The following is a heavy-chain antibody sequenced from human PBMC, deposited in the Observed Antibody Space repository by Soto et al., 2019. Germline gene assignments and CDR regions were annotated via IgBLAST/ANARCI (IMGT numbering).Heavy chain of an antibody. CDR2: IKSKTDGGTT. Sequence: KAGGSLRLSCAASGFTFSNAWMSWVRQAPGKGLEWVGRIKSKTDGGTTDYAAPVKGRFTISRDDSKNTLYLQMNSLKTEDTAVYYCTTGKLQSIAARLVDFWGQGALVTVSS. V-gene: IGHV3-15*01. J-gene: IGHJ4*02. CDR1: GFTFSNAW. D-gene: IGHD6-6*01. CDR3: TTGKLQSIAARLVDF.